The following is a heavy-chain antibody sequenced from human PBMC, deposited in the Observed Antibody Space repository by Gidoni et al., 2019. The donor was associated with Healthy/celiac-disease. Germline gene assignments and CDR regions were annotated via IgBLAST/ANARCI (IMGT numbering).Heavy chain of an antibody. Sequence: QVQLVQSGAEVKKPGSSVKVSCKASGCPVSSYAMSWVRQAPGQGLEWMGGIIPIFGTANYAQKFQGRVTITADESTSTAYMELSSLRSEDTAVYYCASRPITIFGVVIPKPDYWGQGTLVTVSS. CDR1: GCPVSSYA. V-gene: IGHV1-69*01. J-gene: IGHJ4*02. CDR3: ASRPITIFGVVIPKPDY. CDR2: IIPIFGTA. D-gene: IGHD3-3*01.